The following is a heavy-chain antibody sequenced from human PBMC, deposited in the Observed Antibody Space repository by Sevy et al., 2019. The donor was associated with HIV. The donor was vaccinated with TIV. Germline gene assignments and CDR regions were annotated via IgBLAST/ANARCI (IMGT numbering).Heavy chain of an antibody. CDR1: GYSFSGYN. D-gene: IGHD6-13*01. Sequence: GSVKVSCKTSGYSFSGYNMHWVRQAPGQGLEWMGRINPTSGGTKFAEMFQGRVTMTRDMSISTAYMELSSLRSDDTAVYYCVRVPAAAGTRGYFDYWGQGPLVTVSS. V-gene: IGHV1-2*06. J-gene: IGHJ4*02. CDR2: INPTSGGT. CDR3: VRVPAAAGTRGYFDY.